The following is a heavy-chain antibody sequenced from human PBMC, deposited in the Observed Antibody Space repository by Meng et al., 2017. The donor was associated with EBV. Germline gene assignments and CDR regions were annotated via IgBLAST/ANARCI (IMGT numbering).Heavy chain of an antibody. J-gene: IGHJ4*02. Sequence: QITLKESGPTLVHPTQTLTLTCTFSGFSLSTRGLGVGWIRQPPGKALEWLALIYWDDDKRYSPSLKGRLTITKDTSKNQVVLTMTNMDPVDAATYYCAHIIAARPFDYWGQGTLVTVSS. CDR2: IYWDDDK. CDR3: AHIIAARPFDY. V-gene: IGHV2-5*02. CDR1: GFSLSTRGLG. D-gene: IGHD6-6*01.